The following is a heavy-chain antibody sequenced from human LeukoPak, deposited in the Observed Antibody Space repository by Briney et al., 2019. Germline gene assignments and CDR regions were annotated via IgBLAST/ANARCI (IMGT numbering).Heavy chain of an antibody. D-gene: IGHD1-26*01. Sequence: SETLSLTCSVSGYDISSGYYWGWIRQSSGKGLEWIGSIYHGGNTYYSQSLKSRVTISIDAPKNQFSLRLTSVIAEDTAVYYCARVQGDYFMDVWGKGTTVTVSS. V-gene: IGHV4-38-2*02. CDR3: ARVQGDYFMDV. J-gene: IGHJ6*03. CDR1: GYDISSGYY. CDR2: IYHGGNT.